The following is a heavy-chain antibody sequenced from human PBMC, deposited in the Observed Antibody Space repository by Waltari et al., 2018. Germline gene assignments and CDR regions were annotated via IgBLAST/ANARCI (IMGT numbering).Heavy chain of an antibody. CDR3: ARAGSSASDYMDV. D-gene: IGHD6-6*01. V-gene: IGHV3-30-3*01. CDR2: ISYDGSNK. J-gene: IGHJ6*03. CDR1: GFTFSSYA. Sequence: VQLVESGGGVVQPGRSLRLSCAASGFTFSSYAMHWVRQAPGKGLEWVAVISYDGSNKYYADSVKGRFTISRDNSKNTLYLQMNSLRAEDTAVYYCARAGSSASDYMDVWGKGTTVTISS.